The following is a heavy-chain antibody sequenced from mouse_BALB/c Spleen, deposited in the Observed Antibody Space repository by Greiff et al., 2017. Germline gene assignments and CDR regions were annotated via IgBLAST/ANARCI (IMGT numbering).Heavy chain of an antibody. CDR3: AREGAVTTVVDY. V-gene: IGHV1-14*01. CDR2: INPYNDGT. J-gene: IGHJ2*01. Sequence: VHVKQSGPELVKPGASVKMSCKASGYTFTSYVMHWVKQKPGQGLEWIGYINPYNDGTKYNEKFKGKATLTSDKSSSTAYMELSSLTSEDSAVYYCAREGAVTTVVDYWGQGTTLTVSS. D-gene: IGHD1-1*01. CDR1: GYTFTSYV.